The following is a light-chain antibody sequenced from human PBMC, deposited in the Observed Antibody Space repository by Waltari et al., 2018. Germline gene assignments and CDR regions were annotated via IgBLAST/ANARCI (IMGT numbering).Light chain of an antibody. J-gene: IGKJ1*01. CDR1: QSVSSSY. Sequence: EIVLTQSPGTLSLSPGERATLSCRASQSVSSSYLAWDKQKPGQAPRLLIYGASSRATGIPDRFSGSWSGTDFTLTISRLEPEDFAVYYCQQYGSSPRTFGQGTKVEIK. CDR2: GAS. V-gene: IGKV3-20*01. CDR3: QQYGSSPRT.